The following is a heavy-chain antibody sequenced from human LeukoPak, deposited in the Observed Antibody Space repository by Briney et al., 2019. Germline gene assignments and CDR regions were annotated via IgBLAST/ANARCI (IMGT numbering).Heavy chain of an antibody. CDR1: GFTFSSYA. J-gene: IGHJ4*02. D-gene: IGHD1-26*01. V-gene: IGHV3-21*06. CDR3: ARGGIVGATTDY. Sequence: GGSLRLSCAASGFTFSSYAMSWVRQAPGKGLEWVSYISESSSYVYYADSVKGRFTISRDNGKNSLYLQMSSLRAEDTAVYYCARGGIVGATTDYWGQGTLVTVSS. CDR2: ISESSSYV.